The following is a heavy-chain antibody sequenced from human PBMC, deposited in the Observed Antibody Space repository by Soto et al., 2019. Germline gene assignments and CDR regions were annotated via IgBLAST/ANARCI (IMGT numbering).Heavy chain of an antibody. CDR3: ASARMVPYYFDY. J-gene: IGHJ4*02. Sequence: AAVNVSCQASEYTFTIYDINWLRQATGQGLEWMGWMNPNSGNTGYAQKFQGRVTMTRNTSISTAYMELSSLRSEDTAVYYCASARMVPYYFDYWGQGTLVTVSS. D-gene: IGHD3-10*01. CDR2: MNPNSGNT. CDR1: EYTFTIYD. V-gene: IGHV1-8*01.